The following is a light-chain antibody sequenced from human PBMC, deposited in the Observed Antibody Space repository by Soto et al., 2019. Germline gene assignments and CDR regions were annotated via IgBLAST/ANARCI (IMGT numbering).Light chain of an antibody. J-gene: IGLJ3*02. CDR2: SNN. V-gene: IGLV1-44*01. CDR3: AAWDDSLNGGGV. CDR1: SSNIGSNT. Sequence: QSVLTQPPSASGTPGQRVTISCSGSSSNIGSNTVNWYQQVPGTAPKLLIYSNNQRPSGVPDRFSGSKSGTSASLAISGLQSEDEADYYCAAWDDSLNGGGVFGGGTQLTVL.